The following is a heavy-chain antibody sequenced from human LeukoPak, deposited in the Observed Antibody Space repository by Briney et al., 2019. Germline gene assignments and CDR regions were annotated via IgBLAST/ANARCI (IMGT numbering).Heavy chain of an antibody. CDR3: AREKGASQYYFDY. J-gene: IGHJ4*02. CDR1: AFTFSNYN. V-gene: IGHV3-48*02. Sequence: PGGSLRLSCAASAFTFSNYNMNWVRQAPGKGLEWVSYISSSSSTIYYADSVKGRFTISRDNAKNSLYLQMNSLRDEDTAEYYCAREKGASQYYFDYWGQGTLVTVSS. D-gene: IGHD3-16*01. CDR2: ISSSSSTI.